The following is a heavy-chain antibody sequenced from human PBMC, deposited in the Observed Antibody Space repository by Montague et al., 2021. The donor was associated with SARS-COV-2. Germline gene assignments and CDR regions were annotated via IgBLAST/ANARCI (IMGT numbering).Heavy chain of an antibody. D-gene: IGHD3/OR15-3a*01. CDR3: ARPPTGLATRFDP. V-gene: IGHV4-39*01. CDR2: IHYSGNT. Sequence: SETLSLTCTVSGASISRATYSWAWIRQPPGRGLEWIANIHYSGNTYYNSSLQSRVTTSSDTSKNQFSLHLNFVTAADTAVYYCARPPTGLATRFDPWGQGTLVTVSS. J-gene: IGHJ5*02. CDR1: GASISRATYS.